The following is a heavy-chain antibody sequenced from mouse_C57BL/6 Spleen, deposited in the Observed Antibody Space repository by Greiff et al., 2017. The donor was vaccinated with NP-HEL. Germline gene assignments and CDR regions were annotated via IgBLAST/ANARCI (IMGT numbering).Heavy chain of an antibody. CDR1: GYAFSSYW. Sequence: QVQLKQSGAELVKPGASVKISCKASGYAFSSYWMNWVKQRPGKGLEWIGQIYPGDGDTNYNGKFKGKATLTADKSSSTAYMQLSSLTSEDSAVYFCARSRDYGSSYGWYFDVWGTGTTVTVSS. V-gene: IGHV1-80*01. D-gene: IGHD1-1*01. CDR3: ARSRDYGSSYGWYFDV. J-gene: IGHJ1*03. CDR2: IYPGDGDT.